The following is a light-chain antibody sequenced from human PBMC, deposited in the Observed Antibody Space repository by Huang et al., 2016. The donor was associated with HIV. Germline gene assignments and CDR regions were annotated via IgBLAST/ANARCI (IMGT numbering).Light chain of an antibody. CDR3: QQYYSYRT. CDR2: AAS. V-gene: IGKV1-8*01. J-gene: IGKJ1*01. Sequence: AIRMTQSPSSLSASTGDRVNITCRASQDINNFLAWYQQKPGKAPNLLIYAASILETGVPSRFSGGGSGTEFNLSISCLQSKDFATYYCQQYYSYRTFGQGTQVEIK. CDR1: QDINNF.